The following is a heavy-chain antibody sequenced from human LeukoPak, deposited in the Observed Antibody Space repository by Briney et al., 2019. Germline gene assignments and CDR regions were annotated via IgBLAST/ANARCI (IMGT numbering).Heavy chain of an antibody. V-gene: IGHV4-61*08. Sequence: SETLSLTCTVSGGSVDTIDYYWSWIREPPGNGLEWIGYMYHTGSSIYSPSLKSRLTISVDTSKNQFTLNLSSMTAADAAVYYCAGDQGGSAHRHAFDIWGQGTLVTVSS. D-gene: IGHD1-26*01. J-gene: IGHJ3*02. CDR1: GGSVDTIDYY. CDR3: AGDQGGSAHRHAFDI. CDR2: MYHTGSS.